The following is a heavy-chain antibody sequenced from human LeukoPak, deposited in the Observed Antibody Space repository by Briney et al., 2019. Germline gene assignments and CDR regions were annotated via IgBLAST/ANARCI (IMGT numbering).Heavy chain of an antibody. J-gene: IGHJ6*02. CDR3: VRGPGKLDFWSVYYYYGVDV. D-gene: IGHD3-3*01. Sequence: SETLSLTCAVYGGSFSGYYWSWIRQPPGKGLEWIGEINHSGSTNYNPSLKSRVTISVDTSKNQFSLKLSSVTAADTAVYYCVRGPGKLDFWSVYYYYGVDVWGQGTTVTVSS. V-gene: IGHV4-34*01. CDR2: INHSGST. CDR1: GGSFSGYY.